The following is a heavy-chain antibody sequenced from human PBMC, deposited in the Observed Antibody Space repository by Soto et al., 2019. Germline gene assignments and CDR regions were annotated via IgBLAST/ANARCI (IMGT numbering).Heavy chain of an antibody. D-gene: IGHD1-26*01. CDR1: EFFFSSYA. CDR2: ISGSGAGT. V-gene: IGHV3-23*01. CDR3: AKESGTYYPGFDY. J-gene: IGHJ4*02. Sequence: EVQLLESGGGLVQHGGSLRLSCAASEFFFSSYAMSWVRQAPGKGLEWVSAISGSGAGTFYADSVKGRFTISRDNSRNTLYLQMNSLRDEDTAVYYCAKESGTYYPGFDYWGQGTLVTVSS.